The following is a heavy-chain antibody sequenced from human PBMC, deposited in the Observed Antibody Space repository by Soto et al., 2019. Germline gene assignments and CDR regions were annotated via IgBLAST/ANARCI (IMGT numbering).Heavy chain of an antibody. CDR1: GFTVSSNY. Sequence: GGSLRLSCAASGFTVSSNYMSWVRQAPGKVLEWVSVIYGGGSTYYADSVKGRFTISRDNSKNTLYLQMNSLRAEDTFVYYCAGYGDSENRYYYYYMDVWGKGTTVTVSS. D-gene: IGHD4-17*01. CDR3: AGYGDSENRYYYYYMDV. J-gene: IGHJ6*03. CDR2: IYGGGST. V-gene: IGHV3-66*01.